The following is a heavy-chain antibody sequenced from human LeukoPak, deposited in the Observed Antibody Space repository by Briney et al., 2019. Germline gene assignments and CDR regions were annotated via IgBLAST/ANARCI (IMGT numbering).Heavy chain of an antibody. CDR1: GGSISTSTYY. CDR2: FYYSGST. J-gene: IGHJ4*02. CDR3: ARGQGGNCYLNYFDY. V-gene: IGHV4-61*01. D-gene: IGHD2-15*01. Sequence: SETLSLTCTVSGGSISTSTYYWSWIRQPPGKGLEWIGHFYYSGSTTYNPPLKSRVTFSVDTSRNQFSLKLTSVTAADTALYYCARGQGGNCYLNYFDYWGQGALVTVSS.